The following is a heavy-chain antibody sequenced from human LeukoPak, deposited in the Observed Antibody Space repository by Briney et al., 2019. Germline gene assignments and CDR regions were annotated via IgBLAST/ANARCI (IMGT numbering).Heavy chain of an antibody. D-gene: IGHD1-26*01. J-gene: IGHJ4*02. CDR3: ARWGGATTPFDY. CDR1: GYTFTSYG. CDR2: ISTYNGNT. Sequence: GASVKVSCKASGYTFTSYGISWVLQAPGQGLAWVGWISTYNGNTNYGQTLQGRVTMATDTSTSTAYMELRSLTSDDTAVYYCARWGGATTPFDYWRQGTLVTVSS. V-gene: IGHV1-18*01.